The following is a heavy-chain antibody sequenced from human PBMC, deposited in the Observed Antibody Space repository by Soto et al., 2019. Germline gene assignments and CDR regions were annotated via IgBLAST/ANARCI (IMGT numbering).Heavy chain of an antibody. Sequence: SETLSLTCAVSGGSISSYYWSWIRQPPGKGLGWIGYIYYSGSTNYNPSLKSRVTISVDTSKNQFSLKLSSVTAADTAVYYCARRWGRTFDYWGQGTLVTFSS. V-gene: IGHV4-59*08. CDR1: GGSISSYY. J-gene: IGHJ4*02. CDR2: IYYSGST. CDR3: ARRWGRTFDY. D-gene: IGHD7-27*01.